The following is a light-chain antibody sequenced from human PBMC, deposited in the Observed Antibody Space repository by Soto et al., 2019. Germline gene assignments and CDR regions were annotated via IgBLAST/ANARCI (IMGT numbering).Light chain of an antibody. CDR2: GNS. J-gene: IGLJ2*01. CDR3: QSYDSSLSVV. CDR1: RSNIGAGYD. V-gene: IGLV1-40*01. Sequence: QSVLTQPPSLSGAPGQRVTISGTGSRSNIGAGYDVHWYQQLPGTAPKLLIYGNSNRPSGFPDRFSGSKSGTSASLAITGLQAEDEADYYCQSYDSSLSVVFGGGPKGT.